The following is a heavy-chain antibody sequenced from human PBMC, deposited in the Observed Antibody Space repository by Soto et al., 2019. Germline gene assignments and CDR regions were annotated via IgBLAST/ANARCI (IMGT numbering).Heavy chain of an antibody. V-gene: IGHV4-59*08. D-gene: IGHD3-10*01. J-gene: IGHJ6*02. CDR2: IYYTGYH. CDR1: GGSISSYY. Sequence: SETLSLTCTVSGGSISSYYWSWIRQPPGKGLEWIGYIYYTGYHSYNPSLRSRVTLSLDTSKNQFSLSLSSVTAADTALYYCARQGFGPLHGLVDVWGQGTTVTVSS. CDR3: ARQGFGPLHGLVDV.